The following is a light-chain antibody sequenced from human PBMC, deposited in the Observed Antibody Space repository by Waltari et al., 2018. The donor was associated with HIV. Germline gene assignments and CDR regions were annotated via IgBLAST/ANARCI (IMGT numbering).Light chain of an antibody. CDR3: CSYAGSHTPWV. CDR2: EVS. V-gene: IGLV2-11*01. Sequence: QSALTQPRSVTGSPGQSVTISCTGTSSDVGCYNYVSWYQQHPGKAPKLIIYEVSKRPAGVPDRFSGSKSGNTASLTISGLQAEDEVHYYCCSYAGSHTPWVFGGGTKVTVL. J-gene: IGLJ3*02. CDR1: SSDVGCYNY.